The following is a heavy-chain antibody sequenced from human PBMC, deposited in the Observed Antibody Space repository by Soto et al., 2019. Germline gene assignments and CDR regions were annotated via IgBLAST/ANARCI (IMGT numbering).Heavy chain of an antibody. CDR2: MNPNSGNT. V-gene: IGHV1-8*01. CDR3: ARERSAAGTGWFDP. CDR1: GYTFTSYD. J-gene: IGHJ5*02. D-gene: IGHD6-13*01. Sequence: QVQLVQSGAEVKKPGASVKVSCKASGYTFTSYDINWVRQATGQGLEWMGWMNPNSGNTGYAQKFQSSVTKXXXTXXSTAYMELSSLRSEDTAVYYCARERSAAGTGWFDPWGQGTLVTVSS.